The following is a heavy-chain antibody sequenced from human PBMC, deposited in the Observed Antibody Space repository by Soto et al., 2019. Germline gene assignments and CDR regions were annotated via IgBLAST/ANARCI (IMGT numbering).Heavy chain of an antibody. D-gene: IGHD6-19*01. CDR3: ARTIAVAGTDYYYGMDV. Sequence: GASVKVSCKASGGTFSSYAISWVRQAPGQGLEWMGGIIPTFGTANYAQKFQGGVTITADESTSTAYMELSSLRSEDTAVYYCARTIAVAGTDYYYGMDVWGQGTTVTVSS. J-gene: IGHJ6*02. CDR1: GGTFSSYA. CDR2: IIPTFGTA. V-gene: IGHV1-69*13.